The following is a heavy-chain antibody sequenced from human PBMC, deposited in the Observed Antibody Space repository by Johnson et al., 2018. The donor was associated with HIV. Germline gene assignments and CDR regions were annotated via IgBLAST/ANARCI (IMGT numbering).Heavy chain of an antibody. D-gene: IGHD5-12*01. CDR1: GFTVSSNY. Sequence: QVYLVESGGGLVQPGGSLRLSCAASGFTVSSNYMSWVRQAPGKGLEWVAFIRYDGSNKYYADSVKGRFTISRDNSKNTLYLQMNSLRAEDTAVYYCARGRARAFDIWGQGTMVTVSS. CDR3: ARGRARAFDI. CDR2: IRYDGSNK. J-gene: IGHJ3*02. V-gene: IGHV3-30*02.